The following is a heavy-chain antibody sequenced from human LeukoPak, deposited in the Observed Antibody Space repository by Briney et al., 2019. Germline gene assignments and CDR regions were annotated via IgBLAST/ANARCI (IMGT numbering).Heavy chain of an antibody. Sequence: PGGSLRLSCAASGFTFSSYAMIWVRQAPGKGLEWVSGIIANGVNTYYADSVQGRFTISRDNSKNTLYLQMNSLRAEDTAVYYCAKYWVDTVLVPFDYWGQGTLVTVSS. CDR2: IIANGVNT. V-gene: IGHV3-23*01. CDR1: GFTFSSYA. CDR3: AKYWVDTVLVPFDY. J-gene: IGHJ4*02. D-gene: IGHD5-18*01.